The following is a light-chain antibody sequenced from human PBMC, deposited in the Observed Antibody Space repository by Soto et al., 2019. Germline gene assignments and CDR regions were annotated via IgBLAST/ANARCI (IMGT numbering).Light chain of an antibody. CDR3: RSYAGSNIL. Sequence: QSALTQPPSASGSPGQSVTISCTGTSRDVGGYNYVSWYQQHPGKAPKLMIYEVSKRPSGVPDRFSGSKSGNTASLTVSGLQAEDEADYYCRSYAGSNILFGGGTKLTVL. V-gene: IGLV2-8*01. J-gene: IGLJ2*01. CDR2: EVS. CDR1: SRDVGGYNY.